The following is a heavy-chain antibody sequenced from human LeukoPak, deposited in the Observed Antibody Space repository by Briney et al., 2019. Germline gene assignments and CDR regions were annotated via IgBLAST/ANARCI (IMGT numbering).Heavy chain of an antibody. J-gene: IGHJ4*02. Sequence: GASVKVSCKASGYTFTGYYMHWVRQAPGQGLDWMGWINPNNGDTNYAQNFQGRVNMTRDTSNSTAYMELSRLRSDDTAVYYCARDYGGYGYWGQGTLVTVSS. CDR1: GYTFTGYY. CDR2: INPNNGDT. D-gene: IGHD4-17*01. V-gene: IGHV1-2*02. CDR3: ARDYGGYGY.